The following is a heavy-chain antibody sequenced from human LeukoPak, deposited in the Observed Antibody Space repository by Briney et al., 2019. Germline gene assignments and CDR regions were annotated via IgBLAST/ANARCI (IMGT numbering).Heavy chain of an antibody. D-gene: IGHD6-13*01. J-gene: IGHJ4*02. Sequence: ASVKVSCKASGGTFSSYAISWVRQAPGQGLEWMGGIIPIFGTANYAQKFQGRVTITADESTSTAYMELSSLRSEDTAVYYCARGGGIAAAGTRDFDYWGQGTLVTVSS. CDR2: IIPIFGTA. CDR1: GGTFSSYA. V-gene: IGHV1-69*13. CDR3: ARGGGIAAAGTRDFDY.